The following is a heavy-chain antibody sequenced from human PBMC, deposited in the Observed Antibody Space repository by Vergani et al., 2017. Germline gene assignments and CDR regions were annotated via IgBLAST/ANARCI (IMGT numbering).Heavy chain of an antibody. J-gene: IGHJ5*02. D-gene: IGHD2-15*01. Sequence: QVQLVQSGAEVKKPGSSVKVSCKASGGTFSSYTISWVRQAPGQGLEWMGRVIPILDIANYAQKFQGRVTITADKSTSTAYMELSSLRSEDTAVYYCAREPGRFVVAVTTWGQGTLVTVSS. CDR1: GGTFSSYT. V-gene: IGHV1-69*08. CDR3: AREPGRFVVAVTT. CDR2: VIPILDIA.